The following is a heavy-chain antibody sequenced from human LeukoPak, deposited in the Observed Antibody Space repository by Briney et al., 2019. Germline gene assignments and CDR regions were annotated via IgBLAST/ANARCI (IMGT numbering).Heavy chain of an antibody. J-gene: IGHJ5*02. CDR2: INPSGGST. Sequence: ASVKVSCKASGYTFTSYYMHWVRQAPGQGLEWMGIINPSGGSTSYAQKFQGRVTMTEDTSTDTAYMELSSLRSEDTAVYYCATHSVVVPAATTKVWFDPWGQGTLVTVSS. V-gene: IGHV1-46*01. CDR1: GYTFTSYY. CDR3: ATHSVVVPAATTKVWFDP. D-gene: IGHD2-2*01.